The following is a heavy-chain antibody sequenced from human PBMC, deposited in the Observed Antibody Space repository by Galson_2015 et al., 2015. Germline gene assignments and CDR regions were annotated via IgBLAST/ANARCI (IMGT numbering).Heavy chain of an antibody. D-gene: IGHD2-2*01. CDR2: IKYDGSEK. J-gene: IGHJ3*02. Sequence: SLRLSCAVSGFTFSSYWMSWVRQAPGKGLEWVANIKYDGSEKNYVDSVRGRFTISRDNAKNSLYLQMNSLRGEDTAVYYCARGSWDIVVVSAAGDAFTIWGLGTMVTVSS. V-gene: IGHV3-7*01. CDR1: GFTFSSYW. CDR3: ARGSWDIVVVSAAGDAFTI.